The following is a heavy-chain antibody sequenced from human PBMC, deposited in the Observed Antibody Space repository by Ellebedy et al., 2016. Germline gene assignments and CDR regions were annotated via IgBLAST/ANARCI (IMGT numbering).Heavy chain of an antibody. CDR1: SSYA. J-gene: IGHJ6*02. CDR3: ARRNCGGDCYGMDV. Sequence: SSYAMAWVRQAPGKGLEWIGSISDSGSTYYNPSLKSRVTISVDRSKNQFSLKLSSVTAADTAVYYCARRNCGGDCYGMDVWGQGTTVTVSS. CDR2: ISDSGST. D-gene: IGHD2-21*01. V-gene: IGHV4-39*07.